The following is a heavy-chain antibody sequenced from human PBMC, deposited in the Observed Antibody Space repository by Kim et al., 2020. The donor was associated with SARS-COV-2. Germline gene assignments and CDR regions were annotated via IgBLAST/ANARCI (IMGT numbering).Heavy chain of an antibody. CDR1: GGTFSSYA. CDR2: IITIFGTA. D-gene: IGHD5-18*01. CDR3: ASTSGYSYGRYYFDY. Sequence: SVKVSCKASGGTFSSYAISWVRQAPGQGLEWMGGIITIFGTANYAQKFQGRVTITADESTSTAYMELSSLRSEDTAVYYFASTSGYSYGRYYFDYWGQGTLVTVSS. V-gene: IGHV1-69*13. J-gene: IGHJ4*02.